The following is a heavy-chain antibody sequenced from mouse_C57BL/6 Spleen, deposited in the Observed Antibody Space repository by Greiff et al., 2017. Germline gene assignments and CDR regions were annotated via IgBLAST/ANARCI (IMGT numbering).Heavy chain of an antibody. CDR2: IYPGGGYT. D-gene: IGHD1-1*01. J-gene: IGHJ1*03. V-gene: IGHV1-63*01. CDR3: ARRGSSYWYFDV. Sequence: QVTLQESGAELVRPGTSVKMSCKASGYTFTNYWLGWAKQRHGNGLAWIGDIYPGGGYTNYNEKFKGKATLTADKSSSTAYMQFSSLTSEYSAIYYCARRGSSYWYFDVWGTGTTVTVSS. CDR1: GYTFTNYW.